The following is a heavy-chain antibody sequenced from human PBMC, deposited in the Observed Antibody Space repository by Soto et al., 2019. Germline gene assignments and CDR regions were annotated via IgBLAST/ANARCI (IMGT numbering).Heavy chain of an antibody. CDR2: IYYSGST. CDR3: ARYRLGVPAAAPFDY. CDR1: GGSISSYY. J-gene: IGHJ4*02. Sequence: SETLSLTCTVSGGSISSYYWSWIRQPPGKGLEWIGYIYYSGSTNYNPSLKSRVTISVDTSKNQFSRKLSSVTAADTAVYYCARYRLGVPAAAPFDYWGQGTLVTVSS. D-gene: IGHD2-2*01. V-gene: IGHV4-59*01.